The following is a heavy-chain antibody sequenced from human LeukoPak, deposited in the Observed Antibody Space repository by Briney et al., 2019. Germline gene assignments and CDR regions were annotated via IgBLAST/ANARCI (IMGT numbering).Heavy chain of an antibody. CDR3: AFGSGTYYNALDI. D-gene: IGHD1-26*01. Sequence: GGSLRLSCAASGFIFSNSWMHWVRQVPGKGLVWVSRIDSDGSLTTYADSVKGRFTISRDNTKNTLFLQMSNLRAEDTSLYYCAFGSGTYYNALDIWGQGTQVVVSS. CDR2: IDSDGSLT. CDR1: GFIFSNSW. V-gene: IGHV3-74*01. J-gene: IGHJ3*02.